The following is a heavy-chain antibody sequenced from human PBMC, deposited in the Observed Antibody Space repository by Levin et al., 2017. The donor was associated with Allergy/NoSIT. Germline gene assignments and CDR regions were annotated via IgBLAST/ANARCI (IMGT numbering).Heavy chain of an antibody. CDR2: IVVGSGNT. CDR1: GFTFTSSA. V-gene: IGHV1-58*01. CDR3: AVTTVTFYYYYYGMDV. D-gene: IGHD4-17*01. J-gene: IGHJ6*02. Sequence: SVKVSCKASGFTFTSSAVQWVRQARGQRLEWIGWIVVGSGNTNYAQKFQERVTITRDMSTSTAYMELSSLRSEDTAVYYCAVTTVTFYYYYYGMDVWGQGTTVTVSS.